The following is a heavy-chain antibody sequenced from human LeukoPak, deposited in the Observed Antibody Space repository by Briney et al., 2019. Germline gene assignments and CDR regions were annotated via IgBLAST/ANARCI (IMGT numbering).Heavy chain of an antibody. V-gene: IGHV3-9*01. CDR1: GVSFDGYA. CDR2: ICWNSGSI. CDR3: AKDMGYYYYGMDV. D-gene: IGHD1-26*01. J-gene: IGHJ6*02. Sequence: GRSLRLSCAASGVSFDGYAMHWIRQAPGKGLEWISGICWNSGSIGYADSVKGRFTISRDYAKNSLYLQMNSLRAEDTALYYCAKDMGYYYYGMDVWGQGTTVTVSS.